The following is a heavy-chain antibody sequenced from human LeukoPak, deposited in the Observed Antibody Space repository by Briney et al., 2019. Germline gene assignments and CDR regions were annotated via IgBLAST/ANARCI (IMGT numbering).Heavy chain of an antibody. CDR2: INPKDGGT. D-gene: IGHD4-11*01. J-gene: IGHJ5*02. V-gene: IGHV1-2*02. CDR1: GYTLIDYY. Sequence: ASVKVSCKASGYTLIDYYMHWVRQAPGQGLEWMGYINPKDGGTKYAQRFQDRVTMTRDTSINTAYMELSSLRSDDTAVYYCAGDRPHQQLMPWGQGTLVTVSS. CDR3: AGDRPHQQLMP.